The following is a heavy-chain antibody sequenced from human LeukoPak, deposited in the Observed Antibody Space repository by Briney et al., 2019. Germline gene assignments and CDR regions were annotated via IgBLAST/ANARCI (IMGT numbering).Heavy chain of an antibody. J-gene: IGHJ3*02. CDR1: GYIFTNFG. D-gene: IGHD3-22*01. V-gene: IGHV1-18*01. Sequence: GASVKVSCKASGYIFTNFGISWVRQAPGQGLEWMGWISAYNGNTNYAQKLQGRVTMTTDTSTSTAYMELRSLRSDDTAVYYCARDPWDSSGYYWDAFDIWGQGTMVTVSS. CDR2: ISAYNGNT. CDR3: ARDPWDSSGYYWDAFDI.